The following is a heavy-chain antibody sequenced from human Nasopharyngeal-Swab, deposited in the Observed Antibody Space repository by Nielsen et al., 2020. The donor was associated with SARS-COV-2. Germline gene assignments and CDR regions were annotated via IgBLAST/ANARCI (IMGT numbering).Heavy chain of an antibody. J-gene: IGHJ6*03. V-gene: IGHV3-48*03. Sequence: LSLTCAASGFTFSSYEMNWVRQAPGKGLEWVSYISSSGSTIYYADSVKGRFTISRDNAKNSLYLQMNSLRAEDTAVYYCARLDIVVVPAAIDINYYYYYYMDVWGKGTTVTVSS. D-gene: IGHD2-2*01. CDR2: ISSSGSTI. CDR3: ARLDIVVVPAAIDINYYYYYYMDV. CDR1: GFTFSSYE.